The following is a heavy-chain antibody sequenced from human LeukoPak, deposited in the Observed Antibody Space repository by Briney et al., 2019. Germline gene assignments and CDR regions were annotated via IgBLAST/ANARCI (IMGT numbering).Heavy chain of an antibody. V-gene: IGHV4-59*01. Sequence: PSETLSLTCTVSGGSISSYYWSWIRQPPGKGLEWIGYSYYSGSTNYNPSLKSRVTISVDTSKNQFSLKLSSVTAADTAVYYCASDRLGGNSYLSWFDPWGQGTLVTVSS. CDR2: SYYSGST. CDR3: ASDRLGGNSYLSWFDP. J-gene: IGHJ5*02. D-gene: IGHD4-23*01. CDR1: GGSISSYY.